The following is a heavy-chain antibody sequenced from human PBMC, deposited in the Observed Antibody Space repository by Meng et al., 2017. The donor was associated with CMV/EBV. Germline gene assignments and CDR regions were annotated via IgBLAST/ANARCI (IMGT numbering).Heavy chain of an antibody. CDR1: GYSISSGYY. Sequence: SETLSLTCTVSGYSISSGYYWGWIRQPPGKGLEWIGSIYHSGSTYYNPSLKSRVTISVDTSKNQFSLKLSSVTAADTAVYYCARVSSGGVGAAAMWFDPWGQGTLVTLL. V-gene: IGHV4-38-2*02. D-gene: IGHD6-13*01. J-gene: IGHJ5*02. CDR2: IYHSGST. CDR3: ARVSSGGVGAAAMWFDP.